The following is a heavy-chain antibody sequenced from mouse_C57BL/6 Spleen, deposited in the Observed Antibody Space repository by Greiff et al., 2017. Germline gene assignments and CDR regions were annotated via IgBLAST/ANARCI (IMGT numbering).Heavy chain of an antibody. J-gene: IGHJ2*01. CDR1: GYTFTSYW. D-gene: IGHD2-5*01. Sequence: VQLQQPGAELVKPGASVKLSCKASGYTFTSYWMHWVKQRPGQGLEWIGMIHPNSGSTNYNEKFKSKATLTVDKSSSTAYMQLSSLTSEDSAVYYCARCPYSNLYYFDYWGQGTTLTVSS. CDR2: IHPNSGST. V-gene: IGHV1-64*01. CDR3: ARCPYSNLYYFDY.